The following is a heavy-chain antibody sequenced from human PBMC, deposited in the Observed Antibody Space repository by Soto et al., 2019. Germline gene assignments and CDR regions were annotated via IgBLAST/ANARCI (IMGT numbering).Heavy chain of an antibody. CDR2: VYHTGDT. CDR1: GGTVASSHW. J-gene: IGHJ5*02. D-gene: IGHD2-21*02. CDR3: AREIVTAGGNNYFDP. V-gene: IGHV4-4*02. Sequence: SETLSLTCGVSGGTVASSHWWSWVRQSPGGGLGWIGNVYHTGDTNFNPSLQSRVTISVDKSNNQFSLRLNSLTAADTAVYLCAREIVTAGGNNYFDPWGPGTLVTVSS.